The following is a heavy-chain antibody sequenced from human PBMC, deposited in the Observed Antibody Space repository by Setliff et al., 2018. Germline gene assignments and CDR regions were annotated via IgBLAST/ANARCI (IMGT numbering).Heavy chain of an antibody. CDR2: ISAYTGNT. V-gene: IGHV1-18*01. Sequence: GASVKVSCKASGYTFTSYGFTWVRQAPGQGLEWMGWISAYTGNTNYAQKLQGRVTMTTDPSTSTAYMELRSLTSDDTGVYFCSRLVRYCTTTTCQRASGAELWGQGTLVTVSS. CDR1: GYTFTSYG. J-gene: IGHJ4*02. D-gene: IGHD2-8*01. CDR3: SRLVRYCTTTTCQRASGAEL.